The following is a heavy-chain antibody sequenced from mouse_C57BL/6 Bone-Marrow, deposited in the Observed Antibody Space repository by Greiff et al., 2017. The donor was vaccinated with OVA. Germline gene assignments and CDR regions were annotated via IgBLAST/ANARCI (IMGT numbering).Heavy chain of an antibody. D-gene: IGHD1-1*01. CDR3: ARGIYYGSSYVGYFDV. Sequence: DVHLVESGGGLVKPGGSLKLSCAASGFTFSSYAMSWVRQTPEKRLEWVATISDGGSYTYYPDNVKGRFTISRDNAKNNLYLQMSHLKSEDTAMYYCARGIYYGSSYVGYFDVWGTGTTVTVSS. V-gene: IGHV5-4*01. J-gene: IGHJ1*03. CDR2: ISDGGSYT. CDR1: GFTFSSYA.